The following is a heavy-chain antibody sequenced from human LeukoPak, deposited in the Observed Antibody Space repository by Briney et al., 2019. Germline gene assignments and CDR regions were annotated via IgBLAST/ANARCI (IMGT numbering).Heavy chain of an antibody. CDR1: GFTFSSYG. CDR3: AKQDLGGATAY. J-gene: IGHJ4*02. Sequence: GGSLRLSCAASGFTFSSYGMHWVRQAPGKGLEWVAVISYDGSNKYYADSVKGRFTISRDNSKNTLYLQVNSLRGEDTAVYYCAKQDLGGATAYWGQGTLVTVSS. D-gene: IGHD1-26*01. V-gene: IGHV3-30*18. CDR2: ISYDGSNK.